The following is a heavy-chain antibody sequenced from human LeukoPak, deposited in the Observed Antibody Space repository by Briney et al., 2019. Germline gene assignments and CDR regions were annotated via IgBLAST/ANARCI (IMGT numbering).Heavy chain of an antibody. J-gene: IGHJ3*02. CDR2: ISGSGGST. CDR1: GFTFSSYA. D-gene: IGHD3-10*01. V-gene: IGHV3-23*01. CDR3: AALQGGELLWFGELLRGAFDI. Sequence: GGSLRLSCAASGFTFSSYAMSWVRQAPGKGLEWVSAISGSGGSTYYADSVKGRFTISRDNSKNTLYLQMNSLRAEVTAVYYCAALQGGELLWFGELLRGAFDIWGQGTMVTVSS.